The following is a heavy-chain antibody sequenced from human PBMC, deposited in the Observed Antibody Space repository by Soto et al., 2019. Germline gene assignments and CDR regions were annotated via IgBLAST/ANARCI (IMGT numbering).Heavy chain of an antibody. Sequence: SETLSLTCTVSGGSISSYYWSWTRQPPGKGLEWIGYIYYSGSTNYNPSLKSRVTISVDTSKNQSSLKLSSVTAADTAVYYCARERRDYYYDSSGYYHPFDYWGQGTLVPVSS. CDR1: GGSISSYY. D-gene: IGHD3-22*01. J-gene: IGHJ4*02. CDR2: IYYSGST. CDR3: ARERRDYYYDSSGYYHPFDY. V-gene: IGHV4-59*01.